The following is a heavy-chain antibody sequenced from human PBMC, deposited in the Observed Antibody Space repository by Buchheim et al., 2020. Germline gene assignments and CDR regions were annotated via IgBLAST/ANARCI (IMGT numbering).Heavy chain of an antibody. D-gene: IGHD3-10*01. J-gene: IGHJ6*02. CDR1: GGSIGSTNSF. V-gene: IGHV4-39*07. CDR2: IYYSGNT. CDR3: ARDPSAYVTLVRGVDGMDV. Sequence: QLQLQESGPGLVKPSETLSLNCIVSGGSIGSTNSFWGWIRQPPGKGLEWIGSIYYSGNTYYNPSLKSRVTISLATSKNQFSLKLTSVTAADTAVYYCARDPSAYVTLVRGVDGMDVWGQGTT.